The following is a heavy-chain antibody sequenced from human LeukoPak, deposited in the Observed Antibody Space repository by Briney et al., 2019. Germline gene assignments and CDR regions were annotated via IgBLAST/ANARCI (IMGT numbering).Heavy chain of an antibody. J-gene: IGHJ4*02. CDR2: ISGDGSST. CDR1: GFTFSNYL. Sequence: GGSLRLSCQASGFTFSNYLMHWVRQAPGKGLVWVSRISGDGSSTSYADSVKGRFAISRDNAKNTLYLQMNSLRAEDTAVYYCTRGFGGPRDYWGQGTLVTVSS. V-gene: IGHV3-74*01. CDR3: TRGFGGPRDY. D-gene: IGHD3-16*01.